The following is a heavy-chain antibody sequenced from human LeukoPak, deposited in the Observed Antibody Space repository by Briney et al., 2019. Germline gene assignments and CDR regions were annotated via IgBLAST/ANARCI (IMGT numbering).Heavy chain of an antibody. CDR1: GGSISFYY. Sequence: SETLSLTCTVSGGSISFYYWSWIRQPPGKGLEWIGYIHYTGTANYNPSLQSRVITSVDTSKNQFSLKLNSVTAADTAVYYCAREDSSNGCRAFDYWGQGISVTVSS. CDR2: IHYTGTA. V-gene: IGHV4-59*01. D-gene: IGHD6-19*01. J-gene: IGHJ4*02. CDR3: AREDSSNGCRAFDY.